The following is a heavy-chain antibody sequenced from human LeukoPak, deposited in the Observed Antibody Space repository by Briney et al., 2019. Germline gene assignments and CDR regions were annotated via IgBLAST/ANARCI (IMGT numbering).Heavy chain of an antibody. Sequence: ASVKVSCKASGYTFTGYYMHWVRQAPGQGLEWMGWINPNSGGTNYAQKFQGRVTMTRDTSISTAYMELSRLRSDDTAVYYCARDLHRVVVRGVPHHYYYMDVWGKGTTVTISS. D-gene: IGHD3-10*01. J-gene: IGHJ6*03. CDR1: GYTFTGYY. CDR2: INPNSGGT. V-gene: IGHV1-2*02. CDR3: ARDLHRVVVRGVPHHYYYMDV.